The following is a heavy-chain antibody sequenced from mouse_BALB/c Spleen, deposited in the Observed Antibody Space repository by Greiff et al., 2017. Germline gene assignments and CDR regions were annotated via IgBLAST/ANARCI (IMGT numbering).Heavy chain of an antibody. CDR3: TRVPVITTSWFAY. V-gene: IGHV5-6-4*01. CDR1: GFTFSSYT. CDR2: ISSGGSYT. Sequence: EVMLVESGGGLVKPGGSLKLSCAASGFTFSSYTMSWVRQTPEKRLEWVATISSGGSYTYYPDSVKGRFTISRDHAKNTLYLQMSSLKSEDTAMYYCTRVPVITTSWFAYGGQGTLVTVSA. J-gene: IGHJ3*01. D-gene: IGHD2-4*01.